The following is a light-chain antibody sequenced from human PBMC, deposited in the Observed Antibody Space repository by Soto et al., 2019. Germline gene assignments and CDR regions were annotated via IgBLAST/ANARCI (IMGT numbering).Light chain of an antibody. J-gene: IGLJ2*01. V-gene: IGLV2-23*01. Sequence: QSALTQPASVSGSPGQSITISCTGTSSDVGSYKFVSWYQQHPGKAPKLMIYEGSKRPSGVSNRFSGSKSGNTASLTISGLQAEDEAVYYCCSYAGSSTLVFGGGTKLTVL. CDR2: EGS. CDR1: SSDVGSYKF. CDR3: CSYAGSSTLV.